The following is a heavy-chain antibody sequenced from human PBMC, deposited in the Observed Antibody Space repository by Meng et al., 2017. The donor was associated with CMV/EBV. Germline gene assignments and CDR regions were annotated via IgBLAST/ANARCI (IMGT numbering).Heavy chain of an antibody. Sequence: ASVKVSCKASGYTFTGYYMHWVRQAPGQGLEWMGWINPNSGGTNYAQKFQGRVTMTRDTSISTAYMELSRLRSDDTAVYYCARDYLRAAAGTNYYYGMDVWGQGTTVTVSS. CDR2: INPNSGGT. D-gene: IGHD6-13*01. V-gene: IGHV1-2*02. CDR1: GYTFTGYY. J-gene: IGHJ6*02. CDR3: ARDYLRAAAGTNYYYGMDV.